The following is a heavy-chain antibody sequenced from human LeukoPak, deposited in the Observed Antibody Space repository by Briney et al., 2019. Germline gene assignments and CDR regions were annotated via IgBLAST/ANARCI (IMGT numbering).Heavy chain of an antibody. CDR1: GFTFSSYA. Sequence: PGRSLRLSCAASGFTFSSYAMHWVRQAPGKGLEGGAVISYDGSNKYYADSVKGRFTISRDNSKNTLYLQMNSLRAEDTAVYYCARAPSYDILTGYYPAWGQGTLVTVSS. J-gene: IGHJ5*02. CDR3: ARAPSYDILTGYYPA. D-gene: IGHD3-9*01. CDR2: ISYDGSNK. V-gene: IGHV3-30*04.